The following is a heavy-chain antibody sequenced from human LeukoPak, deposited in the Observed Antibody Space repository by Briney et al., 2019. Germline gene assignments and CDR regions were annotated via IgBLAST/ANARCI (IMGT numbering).Heavy chain of an antibody. Sequence: GGSLRLSCAASGFNFNDYYMSWIRHAPRKGLDLVSYISSSGSTIYYADSVKGRFTISRDNAKNSLYLQMNSLRAEDTAVYYCARDSGYDSVGIDYWGQGTLVTVSS. V-gene: IGHV3-11*01. CDR1: GFNFNDYY. CDR3: ARDSGYDSVGIDY. J-gene: IGHJ4*02. D-gene: IGHD5-12*01. CDR2: ISSSGSTI.